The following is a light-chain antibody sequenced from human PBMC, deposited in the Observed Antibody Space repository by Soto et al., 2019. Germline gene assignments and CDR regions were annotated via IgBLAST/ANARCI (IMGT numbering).Light chain of an antibody. J-gene: IGLJ2*01. CDR1: SSNIGSNY. CDR3: ASGDDSLGCVV. V-gene: IGLV1-47*01. CDR2: RNN. Sequence: QSVLTQPPSASGTPGQRVTISCSGSSSNIGSNYVYWYQQLPGTAPKLLIYRNNERPSGVPDRFSGSKSGTSASLAISGLRSEDEAYYCCASGDDSLGCVVFGGGTKLTVL.